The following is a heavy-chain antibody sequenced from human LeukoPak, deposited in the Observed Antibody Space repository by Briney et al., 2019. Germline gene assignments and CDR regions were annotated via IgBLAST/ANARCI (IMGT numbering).Heavy chain of an antibody. J-gene: IGHJ4*02. CDR2: ISWNSGSI. V-gene: IGHV3-9*01. CDR1: GFTFDDYA. CDR3: AKAARSGYCSSTSCYGQYYFDY. D-gene: IGHD2-2*03. Sequence: SGGSLRLSCAASGFTFDDYAMHWVRQAPGKGLEWVSGISWNSGSIGYADSVKGRFTISRDNAKNSLYLQMNSLRAEDTALYYCAKAARSGYCSSTSCYGQYYFDYWGQGTLVTVSS.